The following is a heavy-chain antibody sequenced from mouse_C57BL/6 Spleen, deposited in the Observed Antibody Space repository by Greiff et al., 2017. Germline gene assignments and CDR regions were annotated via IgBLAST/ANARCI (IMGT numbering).Heavy chain of an antibody. CDR3: TTSSSGYVGFDY. CDR1: GFNIKDDY. CDR2: IDPENGDT. Sequence: VQLKESGAELVRPGASVKLSCTASGFNIKDDYMHWVKQRPEQGLEWIGWIDPENGDTEYASKFQGKATITADTSSNTAYLQLSSLTSEDTAVYYCTTSSSGYVGFDYWGQGTTLTVSS. D-gene: IGHD3-2*02. V-gene: IGHV14-4*01. J-gene: IGHJ2*01.